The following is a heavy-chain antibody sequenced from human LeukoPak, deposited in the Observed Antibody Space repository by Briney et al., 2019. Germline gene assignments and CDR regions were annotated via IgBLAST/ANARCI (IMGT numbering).Heavy chain of an antibody. CDR3: ARATPPYGSGSPSLYYYGMDV. V-gene: IGHV4-4*07. D-gene: IGHD3-10*01. CDR2: IYTSGST. J-gene: IGHJ6*02. Sequence: SETLSLTCTVSGGSFSSYYWSWIRQPAGKGLEWIGRIYTSGSTNYNPSLKSRVTMLVDPSKNQFSLKLSSVTAADTAVYYCARATPPYGSGSPSLYYYGMDVWGQGTTVTVSS. CDR1: GGSFSSYY.